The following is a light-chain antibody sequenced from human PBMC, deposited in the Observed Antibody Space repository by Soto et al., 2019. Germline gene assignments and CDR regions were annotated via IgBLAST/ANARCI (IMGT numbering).Light chain of an antibody. CDR3: QQYESFPRT. J-gene: IGKJ1*01. V-gene: IGKV1-5*03. Sequence: DIQMTQSPSTLSASVGDRVTITCRASQSINNWLAWYQQKPGKAPKLFIFKASTLESGVPSRFSGSGSGTEFTLSISSLHTDDFATYFCQQYESFPRTFGQGTKVEIK. CDR1: QSINNW. CDR2: KAS.